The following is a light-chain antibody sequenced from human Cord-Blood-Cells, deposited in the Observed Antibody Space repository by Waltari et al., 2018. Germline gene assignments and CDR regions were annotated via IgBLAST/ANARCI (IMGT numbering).Light chain of an antibody. CDR2: EGS. V-gene: IGLV2-23*03. CDR3: CSYAGSSTFVV. J-gene: IGLJ2*01. CDR1: RSDVGSYNL. Sequence: QSALTQPAPVSGSPGQSITISCTGTRSDVGSYNLVSWYQQHPGKAPKLMIYEGSKRPSGVSNRFSGSKSGNTASLTISGLQAEDEADYYCCSYAGSSTFVVFGGGTKLTVL.